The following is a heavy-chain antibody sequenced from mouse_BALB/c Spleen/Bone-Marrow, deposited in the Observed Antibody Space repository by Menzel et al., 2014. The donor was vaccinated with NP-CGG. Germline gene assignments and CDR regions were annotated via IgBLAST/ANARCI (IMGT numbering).Heavy chain of an antibody. V-gene: IGHV5-12*02. CDR3: ARGGGSLLRLRSMDY. Sequence: EVKLVESGGGLVQPGGSLKLSCATSGFTFSDYYMYWVRQTPEKRLEWVAYISNGGGSTYYPDTVKGRFTISRDNAKNTLYLQMSRLKSEDTAMYYCARGGGSLLRLRSMDYWGQGTSVTVSS. J-gene: IGHJ4*01. CDR2: ISNGGGST. D-gene: IGHD1-2*01. CDR1: GFTFSDYY.